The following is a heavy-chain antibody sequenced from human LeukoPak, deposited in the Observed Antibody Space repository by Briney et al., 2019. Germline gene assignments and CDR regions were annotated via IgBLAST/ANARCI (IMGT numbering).Heavy chain of an antibody. CDR1: GYTVSDYF. J-gene: IGHJ4*02. V-gene: IGHV1-2*06. CDR2: INPNSGGT. CDR3: ARDLSTTSNWELDY. D-gene: IGHD7-27*01. Sequence: ASVKVSCKASGYTVSDYFIHWVRQAPGQGLEWMGRINPNSGGTEYAQNFQGRVTMTRDTSISASYMELNRLTSDDTAVYYYARDLSTTSNWELDYWGQGTLVTVSS.